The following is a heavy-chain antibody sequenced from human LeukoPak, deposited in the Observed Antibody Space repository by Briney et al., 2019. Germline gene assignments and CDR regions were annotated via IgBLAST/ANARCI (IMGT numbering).Heavy chain of an antibody. CDR1: GYTFTSYA. Sequence: ASVKVSCKASGYTFTSYAMHWVRQAPGQRLEWMGWINAGNGNTKYSQKFQGRVTMTRDTSTSTVYMELSSLRSEDTAVYYCAREGIVVVKDDAFDIWGQGTMVTVSS. V-gene: IGHV1-3*01. CDR2: INAGNGNT. CDR3: AREGIVVVKDDAFDI. J-gene: IGHJ3*02. D-gene: IGHD3-22*01.